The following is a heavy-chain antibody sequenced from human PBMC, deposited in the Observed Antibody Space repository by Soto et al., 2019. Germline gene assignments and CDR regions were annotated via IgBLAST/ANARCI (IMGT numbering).Heavy chain of an antibody. CDR3: AAEGRNDGLGF. V-gene: IGHV3-53*01. CDR2: LYRGGRP. D-gene: IGHD3-16*01. CDR1: GLTVSSKY. Sequence: EVQLVESGGGLMQPGGSLRLSCAASGLTVSSKYMSWVRQAPGQGLEWLAVLYRGGRPYYADSVKGRFTISRDNSKNMVYLQMNNVRTEDTAVYYCAAEGRNDGLGFWGQGTLVTVSS. J-gene: IGHJ4*02.